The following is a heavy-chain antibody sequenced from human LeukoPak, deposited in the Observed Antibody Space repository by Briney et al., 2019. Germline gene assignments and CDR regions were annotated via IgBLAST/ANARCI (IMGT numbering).Heavy chain of an antibody. D-gene: IGHD3-22*01. J-gene: IGHJ1*01. CDR3: AGTYYYDSSGFYPEFFQH. Sequence: GGSLRLSCAASGFTFDDYTMHWVRQAPGKGLEWVSLISWDGGSTYYADSVKGRFTISRDNSKNSLYLQMNSLRAEDTALYYCAGTYYYDSSGFYPEFFQHWGQGTLVIISS. CDR1: GFTFDDYT. V-gene: IGHV3-43*01. CDR2: ISWDGGST.